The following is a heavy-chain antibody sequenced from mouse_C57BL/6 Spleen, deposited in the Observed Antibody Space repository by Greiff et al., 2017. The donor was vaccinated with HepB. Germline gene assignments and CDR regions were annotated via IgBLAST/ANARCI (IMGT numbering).Heavy chain of an antibody. V-gene: IGHV1-64*01. D-gene: IGHD2-4*01. Sequence: VQLQQPGAELVKPGASVKLSCKASGYTFTSYWMHWVKQRPGQGLEWIGMIHPNSGSTNYNEKFKSKATLTVDKSSSTAYMQLSSLTSEDSAVYYCARRDYDYDEEGYAMDYWGQGTSVTVSS. CDR2: IHPNSGST. CDR1: GYTFTSYW. J-gene: IGHJ4*01. CDR3: ARRDYDYDEEGYAMDY.